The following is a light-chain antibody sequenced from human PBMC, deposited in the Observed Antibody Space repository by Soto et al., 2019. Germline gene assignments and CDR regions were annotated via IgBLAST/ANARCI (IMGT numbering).Light chain of an antibody. Sequence: DIVLTQSPGTLSLSPGERATLSCRASQSVSRRYLAWYQQKPGQAPRLLIYGASSRATGIPDRFSGSGSGTDFTLTISGLEPEDFAVYYCQQYGSSPLTFGGGTKVDIK. J-gene: IGKJ4*01. CDR3: QQYGSSPLT. CDR2: GAS. V-gene: IGKV3-20*01. CDR1: QSVSRRY.